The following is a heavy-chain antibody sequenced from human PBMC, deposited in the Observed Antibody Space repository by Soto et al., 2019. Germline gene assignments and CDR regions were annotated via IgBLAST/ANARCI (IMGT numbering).Heavy chain of an antibody. CDR3: ASDLLDYYDSSGYGGGFDY. D-gene: IGHD3-22*01. CDR2: IIPIFGTA. J-gene: IGHJ4*02. Sequence: QVQLVQSGAEVKKPGSSVKVSCKASGGTFSSYAISWVRQAPGQGLEWMGGIIPIFGTANYAQKFQGRVTITADESTNTAYMELSSLRSEDTAVYYCASDLLDYYDSSGYGGGFDYWGQGTLVTVSS. V-gene: IGHV1-69*01. CDR1: GGTFSSYA.